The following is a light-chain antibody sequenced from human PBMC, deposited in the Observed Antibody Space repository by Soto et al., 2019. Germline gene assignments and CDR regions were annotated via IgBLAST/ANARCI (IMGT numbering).Light chain of an antibody. CDR1: SGYSSYA. CDR2: VNSDGSH. V-gene: IGLV4-69*01. J-gene: IGLJ2*01. Sequence: QLVLTQSPSASASLGASVKLTCTLSSGYSSYAIAWHQQQAEKGPRYLMKVNSDGSHSKGDGIPDRFSGSSSGAERYLTISSLQSEDEADYYCQTWGTGIVFGGGTQLTVL. CDR3: QTWGTGIV.